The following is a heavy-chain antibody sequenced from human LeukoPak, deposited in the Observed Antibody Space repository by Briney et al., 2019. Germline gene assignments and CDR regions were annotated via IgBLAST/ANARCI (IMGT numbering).Heavy chain of an antibody. Sequence: KPSETLSLTCTVSGGSISSYYWSWIRQPPGKGLEWIGYIYYSGSTNYNPSLKSRVTISVDTSKNQFSLKLSSVTAADTAVYYCTKDLAINEAYFDYWGQGTLVTVSS. CDR1: GGSISSYY. CDR2: IYYSGST. CDR3: TKDLAINEAYFDY. D-gene: IGHD1-1*01. J-gene: IGHJ4*02. V-gene: IGHV4-59*12.